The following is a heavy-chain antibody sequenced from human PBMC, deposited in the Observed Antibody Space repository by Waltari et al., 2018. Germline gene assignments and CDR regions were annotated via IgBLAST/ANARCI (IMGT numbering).Heavy chain of an antibody. CDR3: ARRIAARQGGYGMDV. CDR2: INPNSGGT. V-gene: IGHV1-2*02. J-gene: IGHJ6*02. CDR1: GYTFTGYS. D-gene: IGHD6-6*01. Sequence: QVQLVPSGAEVKKPGASVKVSCKASGYTFTGYSMHWLRQPPGQGLEWMGWINPNSGGTNYAQKFQGRVTMTRDTSISTAYMELSRLRSDDTAVYYCARRIAARQGGYGMDVWGQGTTVTVSS.